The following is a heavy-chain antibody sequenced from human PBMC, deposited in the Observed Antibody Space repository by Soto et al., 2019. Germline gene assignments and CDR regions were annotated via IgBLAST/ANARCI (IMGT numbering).Heavy chain of an antibody. J-gene: IGHJ4*02. Sequence: VQLLESGGGLVQPGGSLRLSCAASGFTFSSYAMSWVRQAPGKGLEWIGRIYTSGSTNYNPSLKSRVTMSVDTSKNQFSLKLSSVTAADTAVYYCLATPPRGWESFDYWGQGTLVTVSS. CDR2: IYTSGST. CDR1: GFTFSSYA. V-gene: IGHV4-4*07. D-gene: IGHD6-19*01. CDR3: LATPPRGWESFDY.